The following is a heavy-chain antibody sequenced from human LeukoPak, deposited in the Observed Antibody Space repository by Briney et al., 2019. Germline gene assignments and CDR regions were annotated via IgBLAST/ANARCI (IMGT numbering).Heavy chain of an antibody. CDR1: GFTFSNYG. CDR3: ARGVVVVPAAPKNYYYYMDV. V-gene: IGHV3-33*01. D-gene: IGHD2-2*01. J-gene: IGHJ6*03. CDR2: IWYDGSNK. Sequence: GKSLRLSCAASGFTFSNYGMHWVRQAPGKGLEWVAVIWYDGSNKYYADSVKGRFTISRDNSKNTLYLQMNSLRAEDTAVYYCARGVVVVPAAPKNYYYYMDVWGKGTTVTVSS.